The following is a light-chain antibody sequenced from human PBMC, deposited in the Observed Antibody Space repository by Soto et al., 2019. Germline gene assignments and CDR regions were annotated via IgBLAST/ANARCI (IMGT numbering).Light chain of an antibody. CDR2: GAS. V-gene: IGKV3-15*01. Sequence: EIVMTQSPATLSVSPGGRVTLSCRASQSISDTLAWYQQKPGQAPRLLIYGASTRAPGFPARFSGSGSGTDFTLTISSLQSEDFAVYYCQQYNNWPWTFGQGTKVEIK. CDR3: QQYNNWPWT. CDR1: QSISDT. J-gene: IGKJ1*01.